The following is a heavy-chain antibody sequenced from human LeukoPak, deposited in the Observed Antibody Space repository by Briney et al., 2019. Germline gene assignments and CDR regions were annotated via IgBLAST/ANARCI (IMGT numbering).Heavy chain of an antibody. J-gene: IGHJ4*02. D-gene: IGHD6-19*01. CDR3: ARGPITIAVADWFDY. V-gene: IGHV1-69*13. Sequence: GASVKVSCKASGGTFSSYAISWVRQAPGQGLEWMGGIIPIFGTANYAQKFQGRVTITADESTSTAYMELSSLRSEDTAVYYCARGPITIAVADWFDYWGQGTLVTVSS. CDR2: IIPIFGTA. CDR1: GGTFSSYA.